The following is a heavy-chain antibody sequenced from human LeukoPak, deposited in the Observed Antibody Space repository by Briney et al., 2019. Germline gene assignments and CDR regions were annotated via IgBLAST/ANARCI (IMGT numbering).Heavy chain of an antibody. CDR1: GFTFSSCA. V-gene: IGHV3-23*01. CDR3: AKDSPGILTGYPTPVDY. Sequence: PGGSLRLSCAASGFTFSSCAMSWVRQAPGKGLEWVSAISGSGGSTYYADSVKGRFTISRDNSKNTLYLQMNSLRAEDTAVYYCAKDSPGILTGYPTPVDYWGQGTLVTVSS. CDR2: ISGSGGST. D-gene: IGHD3-9*01. J-gene: IGHJ4*02.